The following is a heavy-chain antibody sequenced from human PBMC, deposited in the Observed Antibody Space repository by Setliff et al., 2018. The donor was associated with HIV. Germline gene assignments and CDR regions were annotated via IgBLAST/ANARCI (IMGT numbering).Heavy chain of an antibody. Sequence: LRLSCAASGFTFRNYKFNWVRQAPGRGLEWVSSISIGSGGAIDYADSVQGRFTISRDNSKNSLYLQMNSLRAEDTAEYYCAKELAASGLGYFDSWGRGILVTVSS. J-gene: IGHJ4*02. CDR3: AKELAASGLGYFDS. V-gene: IGHV3-21*04. D-gene: IGHD3-22*01. CDR2: ISIGSGGAI. CDR1: GFTFRNYK.